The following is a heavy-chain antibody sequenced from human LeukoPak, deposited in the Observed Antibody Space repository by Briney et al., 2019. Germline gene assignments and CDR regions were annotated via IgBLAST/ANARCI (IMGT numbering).Heavy chain of an antibody. Sequence: GESLKISCRGSGYSFTDYWIGWVRQMPGKGLEWMGIMYREDSDTRYSPSFQGQVTISADRSISTAYLQWSSLKPSDTATYYCARRGDSHDAFDIWGQGTMVTVSS. CDR2: MYREDSDT. J-gene: IGHJ3*02. CDR1: GYSFTDYW. CDR3: ARRGDSHDAFDI. D-gene: IGHD5-18*01. V-gene: IGHV5-51*01.